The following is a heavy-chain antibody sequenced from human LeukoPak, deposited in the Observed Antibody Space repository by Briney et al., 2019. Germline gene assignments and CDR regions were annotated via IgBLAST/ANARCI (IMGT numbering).Heavy chain of an antibody. CDR3: ARALYYYDGSGYLDV. Sequence: SETLSLTCTVSGGSISSGGYSWSWIRQHPGKGLEWIGYIYYSGSTYYNPSLKSRVTISVDTSKNQFSLTLSSVTAADTAVYYCARALYYYDGSGYLDVWGQGTTVTVSS. J-gene: IGHJ6*02. V-gene: IGHV4-31*03. CDR1: GGSISSGGYS. CDR2: IYYSGST. D-gene: IGHD3-22*01.